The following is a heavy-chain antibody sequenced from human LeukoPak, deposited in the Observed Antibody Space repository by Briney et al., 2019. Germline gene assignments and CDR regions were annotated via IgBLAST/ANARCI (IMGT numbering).Heavy chain of an antibody. J-gene: IGHJ3*02. CDR2: IYYSGST. CDR1: GGSISSSSYY. CDR3: ASYTISHAFDI. Sequence: PSETLSLTCTVSGGSISSSSYYWGWIRQPPGKGLEWIGSIYYSGSTYYNPSLKSRVTISVDTSKNQFSLKLSSVTAADTAVYYCASYTISHAFDIWGKGTMVTVSS. D-gene: IGHD3-3*01. V-gene: IGHV4-39*01.